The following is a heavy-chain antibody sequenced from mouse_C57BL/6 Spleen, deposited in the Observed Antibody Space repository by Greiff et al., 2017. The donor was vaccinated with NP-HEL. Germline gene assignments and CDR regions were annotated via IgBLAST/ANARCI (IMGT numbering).Heavy chain of an antibody. V-gene: IGHV14-3*01. D-gene: IGHD2-4*01. CDR2: IDPANGNT. Sequence: VQLQQSVAELVRPGASVKLSCTASGFNIKNTYMPWVKQRPEQGLEWIGRIDPANGNTKYAPKFQGKATISADTSSNTAYLQLSSLTSEDTAIYYCSRGYEYDGEGAAMDYWGQGTSVTVSS. CDR3: SRGYEYDGEGAAMDY. J-gene: IGHJ4*01. CDR1: GFNIKNTY.